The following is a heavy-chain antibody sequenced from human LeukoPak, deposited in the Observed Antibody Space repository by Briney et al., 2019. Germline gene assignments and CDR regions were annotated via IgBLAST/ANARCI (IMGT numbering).Heavy chain of an antibody. V-gene: IGHV4-34*01. CDR3: ARLAYYYGSGSYYKSPRGYFDY. Sequence: PSETLSLTCAVYGGSFSGYYWSWLRQPPGKGLEWIGEINHSGSTNYNPSLKRRVTISVDTSKNQFSLKLSSVTAADTAVYYCARLAYYYGSGSYYKSPRGYFDYWGQGTLVTVSS. CDR1: GGSFSGYY. J-gene: IGHJ4*02. D-gene: IGHD3-10*01. CDR2: INHSGST.